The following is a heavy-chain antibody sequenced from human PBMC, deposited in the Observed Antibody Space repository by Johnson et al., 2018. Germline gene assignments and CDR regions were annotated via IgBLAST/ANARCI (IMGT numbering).Heavy chain of an antibody. D-gene: IGHD1-1*01. CDR2: IIPVFGGA. CDR3: SRAGTRLYGMEA. Sequence: QVQLVQSGAEVEKPGSSVKVSCKASGGTFSIYAISWVRQAPGQGLEWMGGIIPVFGGAKYAPKFKGRATITADESTNTAYMERSSRRSEDTAVYYWSRAGTRLYGMEAWGQGTPGTVSS. V-gene: IGHV1-69*12. J-gene: IGHJ6*02. CDR1: GGTFSIYA.